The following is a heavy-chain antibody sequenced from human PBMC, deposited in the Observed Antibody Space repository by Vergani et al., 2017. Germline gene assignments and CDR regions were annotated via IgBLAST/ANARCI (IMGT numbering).Heavy chain of an antibody. V-gene: IGHV3-7*01. J-gene: IGHJ6*02. D-gene: IGHD6-13*01. Sequence: EVQLVESGGGLVQPGGSLRLSCAASGFTFSRYWMSWVRQAPGKGLEWVANIKQDGSEKYYVDSVKGRFTISRDNAKNSLYLQMNSLRAEDTAVYYCASGYSSSGPHYYYYGMDVWGQGP. CDR2: IKQDGSEK. CDR1: GFTFSRYW. CDR3: ASGYSSSGPHYYYYGMDV.